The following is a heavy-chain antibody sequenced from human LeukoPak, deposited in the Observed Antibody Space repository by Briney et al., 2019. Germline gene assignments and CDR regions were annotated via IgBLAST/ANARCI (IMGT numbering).Heavy chain of an antibody. J-gene: IGHJ3*02. V-gene: IGHV4-31*03. CDR1: GGSISSSGYY. CDR3: ARGIEYYDSNGYPNPDAFDI. CDR2: IYYSGST. D-gene: IGHD3-22*01. Sequence: PSETLSLTCTVSGGSISSSGYYWSWIRQHPGKGLEWIVYIYYSGSTYYNPSLKSRVTISVDTSKNQFSLKLSSVTAADTAVYYCARGIEYYDSNGYPNPDAFDIWGQGTMVTVSS.